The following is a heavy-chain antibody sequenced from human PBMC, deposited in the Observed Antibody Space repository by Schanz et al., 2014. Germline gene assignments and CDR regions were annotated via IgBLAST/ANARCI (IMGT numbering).Heavy chain of an antibody. Sequence: QVQLVQSGAEVKKPGASVKVSCKASGYTFNSYSMHWVRQAPGQGLEWMGIINLSGGSTNNAQKFQGRISVTTDTSTSTVYLELSSLRSDDTSVYYCGRGFSRSYIDFWGQGTLITVSS. D-gene: IGHD6-6*01. CDR2: INLSGGST. CDR1: GYTFNSYS. J-gene: IGHJ4*02. CDR3: GRGFSRSYIDF. V-gene: IGHV1-46*03.